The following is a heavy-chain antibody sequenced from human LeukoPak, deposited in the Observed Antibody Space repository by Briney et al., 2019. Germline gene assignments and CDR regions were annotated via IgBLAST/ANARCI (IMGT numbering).Heavy chain of an antibody. Sequence: KPSGTLSLTCTVSGGSISSSSYYWGWIRQPPGKGLEWIGSIYYRGDTYYTPSLKCRVPISEDTSKNQFSLKLRYVTAADTAVYYCARYGYGDPLFDHWGQGTLVTVSS. J-gene: IGHJ4*02. CDR3: ARYGYGDPLFDH. CDR2: IYYRGDT. D-gene: IGHD4-17*01. CDR1: GGSISSSSYY. V-gene: IGHV4-39*01.